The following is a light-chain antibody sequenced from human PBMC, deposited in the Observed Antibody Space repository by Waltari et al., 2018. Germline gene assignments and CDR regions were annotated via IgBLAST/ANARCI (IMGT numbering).Light chain of an antibody. V-gene: IGKV1-33*01. CDR3: QQYKDLPRT. J-gene: IGKJ1*01. Sequence: DIQMTQSPSSMSASVGDRVSITCQASQDIRNYLSWYQQKPGKAPKLLIYDAFNLQTGVPSRFSGRASGTDFTFTISSLQPEDIATYYCQQYKDLPRTFGQGTKVEVK. CDR1: QDIRNY. CDR2: DAF.